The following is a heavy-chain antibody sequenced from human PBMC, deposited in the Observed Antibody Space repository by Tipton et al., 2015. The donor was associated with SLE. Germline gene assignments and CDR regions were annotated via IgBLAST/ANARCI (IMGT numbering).Heavy chain of an antibody. D-gene: IGHD3-9*01. Sequence: SLRLSCAASGFTFSSYAMHWVRQAPGKGLEWVAVISYDGSNKYYADSVKGRFTISRDNAKNSLYLQMNSLRAEDTAVYYCASRRVTFGLRYFDWLLDYWGQGTLVTVSS. CDR3: ASRRVTFGLRYFDWLLDY. J-gene: IGHJ4*02. CDR2: ISYDGSNK. CDR1: GFTFSSYA. V-gene: IGHV3-30-3*01.